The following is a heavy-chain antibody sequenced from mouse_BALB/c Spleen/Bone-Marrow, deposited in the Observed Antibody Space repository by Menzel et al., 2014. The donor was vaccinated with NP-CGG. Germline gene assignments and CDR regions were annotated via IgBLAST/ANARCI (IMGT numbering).Heavy chain of an antibody. CDR3: ARRVEYYYPMDY. Sequence: VQLQQSGPELVKPGASVKMSCKASGYTFTSYVMHWVKQKPGQGLEWIGYIYPYNDGTKYSEKFKGKAALTSDKSSSTAYMELSSLTSEDSAVYYRARRVEYYYPMDYWGQGTSVTVSS. J-gene: IGHJ4*01. V-gene: IGHV1-14*01. CDR1: GYTFTSYV. CDR2: IYPYNDGT. D-gene: IGHD1-1*01.